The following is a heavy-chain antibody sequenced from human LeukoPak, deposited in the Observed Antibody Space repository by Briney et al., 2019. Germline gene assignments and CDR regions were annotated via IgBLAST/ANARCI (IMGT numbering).Heavy chain of an antibody. CDR1: GFTFSTYS. J-gene: IGHJ6*02. Sequence: GGSLRLSCAASGFTFSTYSMKGVRQARGKGMEWVSYISSCSSNIYHVDSVKGRFIMCRDNAKNSLYLQMNTLRAEDTAVYYCARDLDTYYGMDVWGQGTTVTVSS. CDR2: ISSCSSNI. V-gene: IGHV3-48*01. D-gene: IGHD5-18*01. CDR3: ARDLDTYYGMDV.